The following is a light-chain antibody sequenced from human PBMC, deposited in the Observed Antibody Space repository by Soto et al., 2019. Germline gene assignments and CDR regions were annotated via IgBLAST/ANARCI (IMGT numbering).Light chain of an antibody. J-gene: IGLJ2*01. CDR1: SSDFGSYNR. Sequence: QSVLTQPPSVSGSPGQSVTISCTGTSSDFGSYNRVSWYQRPPGTGPKLMIYEVSNRPSGVPDRFSGSKSGNTASLTISGLQAEDEADYYWQSYDSSLSGSVFGGGTKVTVL. CDR3: QSYDSSLSGSV. V-gene: IGLV2-18*02. CDR2: EVS.